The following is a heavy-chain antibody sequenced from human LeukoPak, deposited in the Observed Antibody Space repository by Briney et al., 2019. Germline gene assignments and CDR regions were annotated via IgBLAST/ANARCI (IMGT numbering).Heavy chain of an antibody. J-gene: IGHJ5*02. D-gene: IGHD6-13*01. CDR1: GYTFTDYF. Sequence: ASVKVSCKASGYTFTDYFIHWVRQAPGQGLEWMGWISAYNGNTNYAQKLRGRVTMTTDTSTSTAYMELRSLRSDDTAVYYCARRGNSSWYDNWFDPWGQGTLVTVSS. CDR3: ARRGNSSWYDNWFDP. V-gene: IGHV1-18*04. CDR2: ISAYNGNT.